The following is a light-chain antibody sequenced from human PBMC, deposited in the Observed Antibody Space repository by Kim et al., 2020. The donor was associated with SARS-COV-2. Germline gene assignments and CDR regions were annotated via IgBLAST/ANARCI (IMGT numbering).Light chain of an antibody. V-gene: IGKV3-11*01. CDR2: GAS. J-gene: IGKJ2*01. CDR3: QQRSNWQYT. CDR1: QSVSSY. Sequence: EIVLTQSPATLSLSPGERATLSCRASQSVSSYLAWYQQKPGQAPRLLIYGASNRATGIPARFSGSGSGTDFTLTISSLEPEDFAVYYCQQRSNWQYTFGQGTKLEI.